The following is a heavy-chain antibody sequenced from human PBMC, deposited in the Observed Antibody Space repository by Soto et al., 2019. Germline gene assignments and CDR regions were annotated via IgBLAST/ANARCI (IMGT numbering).Heavy chain of an antibody. V-gene: IGHV1-8*01. CDR1: GYTFTSYD. J-gene: IGHJ4*02. CDR3: ARVYCSGGSCYSFPHY. D-gene: IGHD2-15*01. Sequence: QVQLVQSGAEVKKPGASVKVSCKAAGYTFTSYDINWVRQATGQGLEWMGWMNPNSGNTGYAQKFQGRVNMTRNTSISTAYMELSSLRSEDTAVYYCARVYCSGGSCYSFPHYWGQGTLVTVSS. CDR2: MNPNSGNT.